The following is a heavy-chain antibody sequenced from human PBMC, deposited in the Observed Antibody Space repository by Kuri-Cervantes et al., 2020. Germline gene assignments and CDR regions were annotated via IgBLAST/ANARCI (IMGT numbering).Heavy chain of an antibody. J-gene: IGHJ4*02. D-gene: IGHD2-2*02. V-gene: IGHV4-61*02. CDR2: IYTSGST. CDR3: ARELIPKYYFDY. Sequence: SCTVSGGSISSGSYYWSWIRQPAGKGLEWIGRIYTSGSTNYNPSLKSRVTISVDTSKNQFSLKLSSVTAADTAVYYCARELIPKYYFDYWGQGTLVTVSS. CDR1: GGSISSGSYY.